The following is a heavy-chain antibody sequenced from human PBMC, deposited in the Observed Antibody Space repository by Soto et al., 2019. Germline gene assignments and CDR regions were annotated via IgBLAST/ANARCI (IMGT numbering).Heavy chain of an antibody. D-gene: IGHD3-10*01. V-gene: IGHV3-7*01. CDR3: ARVYFKYDY. Sequence: QPGGSLRLSCVASKFTFSNYWMTWVRQAPGKGLEWVANIKEDGSEKYYVDSVKGRFTISRDNAKNSLYLQMNSLRAEDTAVYYCARVYFKYDYWGQGTLVTVSS. CDR1: KFTFSNYW. CDR2: IKEDGSEK. J-gene: IGHJ4*02.